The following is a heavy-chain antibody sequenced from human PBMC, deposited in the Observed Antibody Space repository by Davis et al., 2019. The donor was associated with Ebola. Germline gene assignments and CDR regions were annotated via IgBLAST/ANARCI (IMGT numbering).Heavy chain of an antibody. D-gene: IGHD7-27*01. CDR2: FSYGDNT. J-gene: IGHJ4*02. CDR1: GASISSRSYY. Sequence: MPGGSLRLSCTVSGASISSRSYYWGWIRQPPGKGLEWVGSFSYGDNTHYYNPSLRSRVTISVDTSRNQFSLKLSSATAADTAVYYCARGTSGAEHWGQGTLATVSS. V-gene: IGHV4-39*01. CDR3: ARGTSGAEH.